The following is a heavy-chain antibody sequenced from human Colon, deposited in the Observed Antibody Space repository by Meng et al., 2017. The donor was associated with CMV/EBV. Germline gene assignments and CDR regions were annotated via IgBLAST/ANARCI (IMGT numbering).Heavy chain of an antibody. CDR2: MKPHSGDT. CDR1: GYTFTSYD. Sequence: QVHLVQSGAEVKKPGAPVKVSCKASGYTFTSYDINWVRQARGQGPEWMGYMKPHSGDTAYAQKFQGRVTMTRDTAINTAYMELSSLRSEDTAVYYCATSFYGGLPWGQGTLVTVSS. V-gene: IGHV1-8*01. J-gene: IGHJ5*02. CDR3: ATSFYGGLP. D-gene: IGHD2/OR15-2a*01.